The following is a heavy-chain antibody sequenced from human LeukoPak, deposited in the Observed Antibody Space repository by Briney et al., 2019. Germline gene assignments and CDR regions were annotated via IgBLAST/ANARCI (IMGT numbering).Heavy chain of an antibody. Sequence: GASVKVSCKASGYTFTSYYIHWVRQAPGQGLEWMGAINSGDGGTTLPQKFQGRVTLTRDTSTSTAYMELRSLRSDDTAVYYCARFAPDRGWSDYWGQGTLVTVSS. CDR1: GYTFTSYY. V-gene: IGHV1-46*01. J-gene: IGHJ4*02. CDR2: INSGDGGT. CDR3: ARFAPDRGWSDY. D-gene: IGHD6-19*01.